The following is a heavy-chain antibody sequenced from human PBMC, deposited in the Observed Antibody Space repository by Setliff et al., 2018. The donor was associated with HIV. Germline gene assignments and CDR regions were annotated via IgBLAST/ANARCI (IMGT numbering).Heavy chain of an antibody. CDR3: AKDYGDGHNWGAFDI. Sequence: LRLSCEASGFTFDDYAMHWGRQAPGKGLEWVAGINWNSVSRAYADSVQGRFTISRDNAKNLVYLEMNSLRPEDTALYFCAKDYGDGHNWGAFDIWGQGIMVTVS. D-gene: IGHD1-1*01. CDR1: GFTFDDYA. CDR2: INWNSVSR. V-gene: IGHV3-9*01. J-gene: IGHJ3*02.